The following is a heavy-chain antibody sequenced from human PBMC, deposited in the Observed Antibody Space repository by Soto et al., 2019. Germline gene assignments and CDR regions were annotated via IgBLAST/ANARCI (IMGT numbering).Heavy chain of an antibody. CDR1: GFTFSSYW. Sequence: GGSLRLSCAASGFTFSSYWMSWVRQAPGKGLEWVANIKQDGSEKYYVDSVKGRFTISRDNAKNSLYLQMNSLRAEDTAVYYCARDPPRYSYGHNYWYFDLWGRGTLVTVSS. CDR2: IKQDGSEK. CDR3: ARDPPRYSYGHNYWYFDL. V-gene: IGHV3-7*01. D-gene: IGHD5-18*01. J-gene: IGHJ2*01.